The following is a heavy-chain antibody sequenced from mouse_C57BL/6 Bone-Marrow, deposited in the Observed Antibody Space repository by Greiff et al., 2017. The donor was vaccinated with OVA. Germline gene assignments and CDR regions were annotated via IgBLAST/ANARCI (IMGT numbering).Heavy chain of an antibody. Sequence: VQLQQSGPELVKPGASVKLSCKASGYTFTSYDINWVKQRPGQGLEWIGWIYPRDGSTKYNEKFKGRATLTVDTSSSTAYMELHSLTSEDSAVYFCARRGYDYDGPFDYWGQGTTLTVSS. D-gene: IGHD2-4*01. V-gene: IGHV1-85*01. CDR1: GYTFTSYD. CDR2: IYPRDGST. J-gene: IGHJ2*01. CDR3: ARRGYDYDGPFDY.